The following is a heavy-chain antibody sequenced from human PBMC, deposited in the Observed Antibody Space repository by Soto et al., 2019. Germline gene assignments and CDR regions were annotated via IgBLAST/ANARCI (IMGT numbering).Heavy chain of an antibody. Sequence: GGSLRLSCAASGFTVSSNYMDWVRQAPGKGLEWVSVIYSGGNTYYADSVKGRFTISRDNSKNTLYLQMNSLRAEDTAVYYCASLGYSGYDFAFDIWGQGTMVTVSS. D-gene: IGHD5-12*01. CDR2: IYSGGNT. CDR3: ASLGYSGYDFAFDI. V-gene: IGHV3-53*01. J-gene: IGHJ3*02. CDR1: GFTVSSNY.